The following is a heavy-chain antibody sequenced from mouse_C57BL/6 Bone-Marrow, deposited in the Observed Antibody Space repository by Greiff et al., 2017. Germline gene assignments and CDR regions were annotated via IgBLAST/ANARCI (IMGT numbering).Heavy chain of an antibody. Sequence: EVKLMESGGGLVKPGGSLKLSCAASGFTFSSYAMSWVRQTPEKRLEWVATISDGGSYTYYPDNVKGRFTISRDNAKNNLYLQMSHLKAEDTAMYYCARMTPAYWGQGTLVTVSA. J-gene: IGHJ3*01. CDR2: ISDGGSYT. CDR3: ARMTPAY. V-gene: IGHV5-4*03. CDR1: GFTFSSYA.